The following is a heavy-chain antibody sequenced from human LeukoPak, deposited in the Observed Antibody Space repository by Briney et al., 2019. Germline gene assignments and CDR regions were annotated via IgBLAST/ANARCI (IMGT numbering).Heavy chain of an antibody. J-gene: IGHJ6*03. CDR2: IYTSGST. V-gene: IGHV4-59*10. CDR1: GGSFSGYY. D-gene: IGHD3-22*01. Sequence: SETLSLTCAVYGGSFSGYYWSWIRQPAGKGLEWIGRIYTSGSTNYNPSLKSRVTMSVDTSKNQFSLKLSSVTAADTAVYYCARAGPYDSSGYYYKYYYYMDVWGKGTTVTISS. CDR3: ARAGPYDSSGYYYKYYYYMDV.